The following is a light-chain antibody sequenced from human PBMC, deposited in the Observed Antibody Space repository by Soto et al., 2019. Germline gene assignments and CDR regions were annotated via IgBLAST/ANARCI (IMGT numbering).Light chain of an antibody. Sequence: QSVLTQPASVSGSPGQSIAISCTGTSSDVGGHNYVSWYQQKPGKAPKLMIYEVSNRPSGASNRFSGSKSGNTASLTISGLQAEDEADYYCSSYRSGSTVVFGGGTKVTVL. CDR1: SSDVGGHNY. CDR2: EVS. V-gene: IGLV2-14*01. CDR3: SSYRSGSTVV. J-gene: IGLJ2*01.